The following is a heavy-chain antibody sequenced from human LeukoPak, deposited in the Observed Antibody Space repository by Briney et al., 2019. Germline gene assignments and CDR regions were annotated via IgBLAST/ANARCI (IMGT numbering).Heavy chain of an antibody. CDR3: ARAPRIQLSQAPPLEWDYYYYMDV. J-gene: IGHJ6*03. Sequence: PSETLSLTCTVSGYSISSGSYYWSWIRQPAGKGLEWIGRIYTSGSTNYNPSLKSRVTISVDTSKNQFSLKLSSVTAADTAVYYCARAPRIQLSQAPPLEWDYYYYMDVWGKGTTVTVSS. D-gene: IGHD5-18*01. V-gene: IGHV4-61*02. CDR2: IYTSGST. CDR1: GYSISSGSYY.